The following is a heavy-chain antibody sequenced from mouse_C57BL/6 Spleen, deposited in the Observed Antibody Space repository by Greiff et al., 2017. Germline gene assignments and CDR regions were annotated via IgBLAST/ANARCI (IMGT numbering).Heavy chain of an antibody. J-gene: IGHJ3*01. Sequence: VQVVESGPGLVQPSQSLSITCTVSGFSLTSYGVHWVRQSPGKGLEWLGVIWSGGSTDYNAAFISRLSISKDNSKSQVFFKMNSLQADDTAIYYCARNYDYAGAWFSYWGQGTLVTVSA. CDR1: GFSLTSYG. CDR3: ARNYDYAGAWFSY. D-gene: IGHD2-4*01. V-gene: IGHV2-2*01. CDR2: IWSGGST.